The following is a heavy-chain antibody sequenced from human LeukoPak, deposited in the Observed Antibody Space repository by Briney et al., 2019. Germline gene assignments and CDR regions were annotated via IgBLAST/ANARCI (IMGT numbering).Heavy chain of an antibody. J-gene: IGHJ4*02. Sequence: SETLSLTCAVSGGSISSYYWSWIRQPPGKGLEWIGYIYYSGSTNYNPSLKSRVTISVDTSKNQFSLKLSSVTAADTAVYYCARLKLMWFGEYYFDYWGQGTLVTVSS. V-gene: IGHV4-59*08. CDR1: GGSISSYY. CDR2: IYYSGST. CDR3: ARLKLMWFGEYYFDY. D-gene: IGHD3-10*01.